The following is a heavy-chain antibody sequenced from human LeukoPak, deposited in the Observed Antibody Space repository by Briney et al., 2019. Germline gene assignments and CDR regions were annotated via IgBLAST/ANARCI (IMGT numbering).Heavy chain of an antibody. CDR3: ATLMPGIAVAGYYFDY. Sequence: GGSLRLSCAASGFTFSGYAMSWVRQAPGKGLEWVSAISGSGGSTYYADSVKGRFTISRDNSKNTLYLQMNSLRAEDTAVYYCATLMPGIAVAGYYFDYWGQGTLVTVSS. CDR1: GFTFSGYA. CDR2: ISGSGGST. V-gene: IGHV3-23*01. J-gene: IGHJ4*02. D-gene: IGHD6-19*01.